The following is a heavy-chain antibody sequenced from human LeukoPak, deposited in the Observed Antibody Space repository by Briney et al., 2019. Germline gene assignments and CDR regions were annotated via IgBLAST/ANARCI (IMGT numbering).Heavy chain of an antibody. J-gene: IGHJ3*02. Sequence: SQTLSLTCTVSGGSISSGDYYWSWIRQPPGKGLEWIGYIYYSGSTYYNPSLKSRVTISVNTSKKRFSLKLSSVTAADTAVYWCARGQLGDAFDIWGQGTMVTVSS. CDR3: ARGQLGDAFDI. CDR1: GGSISSGDYY. CDR2: IYYSGST. V-gene: IGHV4-30-4*01. D-gene: IGHD1-26*01.